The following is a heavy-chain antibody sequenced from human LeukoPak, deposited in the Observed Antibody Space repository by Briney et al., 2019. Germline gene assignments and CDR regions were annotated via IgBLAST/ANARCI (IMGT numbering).Heavy chain of an antibody. CDR1: GFTFSSYG. V-gene: IGHV3-30*18. J-gene: IGHJ6*02. CDR2: ISYDGSNK. CDR3: AKGVVPAAYYGMDV. Sequence: GRSLRLSCAASGFTFSSYGMHWVRQAPGKGLEWVAVISYDGSNKYYADSVKGRFTISRDNSKNTLYLQMNSLGAEDTAVYYCAKGVVPAAYYGMDVWGQGTTVTVSS. D-gene: IGHD2-2*01.